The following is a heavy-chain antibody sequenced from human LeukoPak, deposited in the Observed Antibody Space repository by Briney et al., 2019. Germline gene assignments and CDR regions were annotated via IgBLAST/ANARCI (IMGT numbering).Heavy chain of an antibody. Sequence: SETLSLTCAVSGGSISSGSYYWSWIRQPAGKGLEFIGLFYNSGSTNCNPSLKSRVTMSVDTSKNQFSLKLSSVTAADTAVYYCARVGDYALKDWGQGTLVTVSS. CDR2: FYNSGST. V-gene: IGHV4-61*02. CDR1: GGSISSGSYY. D-gene: IGHD3-16*01. J-gene: IGHJ4*02. CDR3: ARVGDYALKD.